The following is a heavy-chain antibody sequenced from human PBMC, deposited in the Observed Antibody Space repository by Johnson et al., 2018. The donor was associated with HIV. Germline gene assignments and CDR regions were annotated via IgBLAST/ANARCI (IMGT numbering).Heavy chain of an antibody. CDR2: ISYDGSNK. CDR3: ARDPNPFREYHGDAFDI. V-gene: IGHV3-30*04. Sequence: QEQLVVSGGGVVQPGRSLRLSCAASGFTFSSYAMHWVRQAPGKGLEWVAVISYDGSNKYYADSVKGRFTISRDSSKDTLYVQMNSLRGEDTAVYYCARDPNPFREYHGDAFDIWGQGTVVTVSS. D-gene: IGHD3-10*01. J-gene: IGHJ3*02. CDR1: GFTFSSYA.